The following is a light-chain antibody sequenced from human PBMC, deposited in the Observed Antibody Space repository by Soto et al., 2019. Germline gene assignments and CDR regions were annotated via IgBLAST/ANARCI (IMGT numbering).Light chain of an antibody. CDR1: QSVTSTY. V-gene: IGKV3-20*01. Sequence: IVLTQSPGTLSLSPEERATFSCRASQSVTSTYLAWYQVRPGQAPRLLIYGASSRATGIPDRFSASGSGTDFTLTISRLEPEDFAVYYCQQYGSSSFTFGQGTKLEI. J-gene: IGKJ2*01. CDR3: QQYGSSSFT. CDR2: GAS.